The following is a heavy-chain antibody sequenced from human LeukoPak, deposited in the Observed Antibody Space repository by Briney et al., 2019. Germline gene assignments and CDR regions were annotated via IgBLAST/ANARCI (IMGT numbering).Heavy chain of an antibody. CDR3: VGYSGYLFTS. CDR1: GFTLRSYW. CDR2: IKQDGTEK. J-gene: IGHJ5*02. D-gene: IGHD3-9*01. Sequence: PGGSLRLSCAGSGFTLRSYWVKWVRQAPGKGLEWRAIIKQDGTEKHSQGAVEGRFTISRDNAKNSLHMQMNSLRAEDTAVSYCVGYSGYLFTSWGQGTLVTVSS. V-gene: IGHV3-7*01.